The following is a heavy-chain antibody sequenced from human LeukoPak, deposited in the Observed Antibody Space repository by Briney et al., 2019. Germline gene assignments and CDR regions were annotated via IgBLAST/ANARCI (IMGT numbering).Heavy chain of an antibody. V-gene: IGHV3-74*01. CDR3: AKDHYWSIDY. CDR2: IKGDGIST. J-gene: IGHJ4*02. D-gene: IGHD3-3*01. Sequence: GGSLRLSCAASGFDFGSNWMHWVRHAPGQGLVWVSRIKGDGISTNYADSVKGRFTISRDIAKNTLYLQMNSLRAEDTGVYYCAKDHYWSIDYWGRGTLVTVSS. CDR1: GFDFGSNW.